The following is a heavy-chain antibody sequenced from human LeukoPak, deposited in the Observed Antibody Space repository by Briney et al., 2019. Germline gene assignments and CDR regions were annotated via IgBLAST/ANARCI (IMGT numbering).Heavy chain of an antibody. J-gene: IGHJ6*02. CDR3: ARGPSQLWYYGMDV. CDR2: INPNSGGT. Sequence: ASVKVSCKASGYTFTGYYMHWVRQAPGRGLEWMGWINPNSGGTNYAQKFQGRVTMTRDTSISTAYMELSRLRSDDTAVYYCARGPSQLWYYGMDVWGQGTTVTVSS. CDR1: GYTFTGYY. D-gene: IGHD5-18*01. V-gene: IGHV1-2*02.